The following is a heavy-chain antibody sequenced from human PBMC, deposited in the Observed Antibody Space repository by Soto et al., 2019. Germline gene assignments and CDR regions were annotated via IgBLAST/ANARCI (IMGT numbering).Heavy chain of an antibody. CDR3: ARDVLRYVDWLLDYYCYGMDC. V-gene: IGHV6-1*01. D-gene: IGHD3-9*01. CDR2: TYYRSKWYN. J-gene: IGHJ6*02. Sequence: SQTLSLTCVISGDSVSSNSAAWNWIRQSPSRDLEWLGRTYYRSKWYNDYAVSVKSRITINPDTSKNQFSLQLNSVTPEDTAVYYCARDVLRYVDWLLDYYCYGMDCWGQGNTVTVSS. CDR1: GDSVSSNSAA.